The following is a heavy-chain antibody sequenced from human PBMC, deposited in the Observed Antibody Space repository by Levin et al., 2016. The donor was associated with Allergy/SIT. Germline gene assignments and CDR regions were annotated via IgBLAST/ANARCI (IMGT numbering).Heavy chain of an antibody. V-gene: IGHV4-59*01. J-gene: IGHJ1*01. Sequence: WIRQPPGKGLEWIGYIYYSGSTNYNPSLKSRVTISVDTSKNQFSLKLSSVTAADTAVYYCASGSYAEYFQHWGQGTLVTVSS. CDR2: IYYSGST. CDR3: ASGSYAEYFQH. D-gene: IGHD1-26*01.